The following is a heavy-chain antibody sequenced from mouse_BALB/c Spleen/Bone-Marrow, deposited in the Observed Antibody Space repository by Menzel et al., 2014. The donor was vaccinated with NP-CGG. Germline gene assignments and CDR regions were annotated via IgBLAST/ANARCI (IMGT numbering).Heavy chain of an antibody. CDR1: GFTFSDYY. D-gene: IGHD2-14*01. CDR3: ARTYRPYALDY. J-gene: IGHJ4*01. Sequence: EVKLVESGGGLVKPGGSLKLSCAASGFTFSDYYMYWVRQTPERRLEWVATISDGGSPTDYRGNVKGRFTISRDNAKNNLYLQMSSLKSEDTAMYYCARTYRPYALDYWGQGTSVTVSS. CDR2: ISDGGSPT. V-gene: IGHV5-4*02.